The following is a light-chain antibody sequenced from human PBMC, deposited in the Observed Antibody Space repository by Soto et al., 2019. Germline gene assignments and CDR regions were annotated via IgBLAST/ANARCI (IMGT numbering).Light chain of an antibody. CDR2: GAS. CDR1: QSVSSSH. J-gene: IGKJ1*01. V-gene: IGKV3-20*01. Sequence: EIVLTQSPGTLSLSPGERATLSCRASQSVSSSHLAWYQQKPGQAPRLLISGASSRATGIPDRFTGSGSGTDFTLTISRLEPEDFAVYYCQQYGSSPRKFGQGTKVDIK. CDR3: QQYGSSPRK.